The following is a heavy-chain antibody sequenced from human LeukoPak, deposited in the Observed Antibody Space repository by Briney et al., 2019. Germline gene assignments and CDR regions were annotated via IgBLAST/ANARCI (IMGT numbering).Heavy chain of an antibody. CDR3: AAIIGATGTHYFDY. Sequence: SETLSLTCTVPGGSISSGDYHWTWIRQPPGKGLEWIGYIYYSGITYYNPSLKSRVSISVDTPKNQFSLKLSSVTAADTAVYYCAAIIGATGTHYFDYWGQGTLVTVSS. J-gene: IGHJ4*02. CDR1: GGSISSGDYH. D-gene: IGHD6-13*01. V-gene: IGHV4-30-4*01. CDR2: IYYSGIT.